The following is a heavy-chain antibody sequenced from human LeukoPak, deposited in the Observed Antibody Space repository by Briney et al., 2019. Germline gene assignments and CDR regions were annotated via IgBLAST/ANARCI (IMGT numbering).Heavy chain of an antibody. CDR2: IKQDGCEK. V-gene: IGHV3-7*01. Sequence: GGSLRLSCAASGFTFSSYWMSWVRQAPGKGLEWVANIKQDGCEKYYVDSVKGRFTISRDNAKNSLYLQMNSLRAEDTAVYYFARALALNYYDRSWPAVWGQGTTVTVSS. CDR1: GFTFSSYW. D-gene: IGHD3-22*01. J-gene: IGHJ6*02. CDR3: ARALALNYYDRSWPAV.